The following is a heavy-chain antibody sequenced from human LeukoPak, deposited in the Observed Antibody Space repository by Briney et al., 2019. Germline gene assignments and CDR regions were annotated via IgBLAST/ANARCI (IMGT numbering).Heavy chain of an antibody. CDR2: ISSSSSYI. J-gene: IGHJ4*02. Sequence: PGGSLRLSCAASGFTFSSYSMNWVRHAPGKGLEWVSSISSSSSYICYADSVKGRFTISRDNAKNSLYLQMNSLRAEDTAVYYCARGVPRPFDYWGQGTLVTVSS. CDR3: ARGVPRPFDY. CDR1: GFTFSSYS. V-gene: IGHV3-21*01.